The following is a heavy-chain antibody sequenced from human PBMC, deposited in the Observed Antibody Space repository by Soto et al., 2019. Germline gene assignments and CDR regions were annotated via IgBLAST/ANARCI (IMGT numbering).Heavy chain of an antibody. CDR3: VKDRGGCWTFDS. J-gene: IGHJ4*02. Sequence: QVQLVESGGGVVQPGRSLRLSCAAAGFTFSRDAMHWVHQAPGKGLEWVAVITYDGLDKFKWYAEYVEGRFTISRDNSKSMLYLEMISLRLEDTAVYYWVKDRGGCWTFDSWGQGTLVTVSS. D-gene: IGHD2-15*01. CDR2: ITYDGLDKFK. CDR1: GFTFSRDA. V-gene: IGHV3-30*04.